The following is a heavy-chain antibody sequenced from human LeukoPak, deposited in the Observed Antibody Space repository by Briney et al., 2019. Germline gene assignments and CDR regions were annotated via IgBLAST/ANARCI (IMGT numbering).Heavy chain of an antibody. CDR3: ARGGSSWYGYYYMDV. CDR2: IYTSGST. J-gene: IGHJ6*03. V-gene: IGHV4-4*07. Sequence: SETLSLTRTVSGGSINSYYWSWIRQPAGKGLEWIGRIYTSGSTNYNPSLKSRVTMSVDTSKNQFSLKLSSVTAADTAVYYCARGGSSWYGYYYMDVWGKGTTVTVSS. CDR1: GGSINSYY. D-gene: IGHD6-13*01.